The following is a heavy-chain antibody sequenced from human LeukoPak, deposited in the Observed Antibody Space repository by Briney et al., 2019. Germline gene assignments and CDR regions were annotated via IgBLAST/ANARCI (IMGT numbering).Heavy chain of an antibody. CDR2: IWYDGSNK. CDR1: GFTFSSYG. J-gene: IGHJ6*04. D-gene: IGHD3-10*01. Sequence: GGSLRLSCAASGFTFSSYGMHWVRQAPGKGLEWGAVIWYDGSNKYYADSVKGRFTISRDNSKNTLYLQMNSLRAEDTAVYYCARRGSGSYYNRMDVWGKGTTVTVSS. V-gene: IGHV3-33*01. CDR3: ARRGSGSYYNRMDV.